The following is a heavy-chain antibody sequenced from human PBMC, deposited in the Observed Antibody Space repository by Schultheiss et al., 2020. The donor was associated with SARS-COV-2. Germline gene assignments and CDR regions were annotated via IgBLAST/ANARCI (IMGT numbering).Heavy chain of an antibody. CDR2: MNPNSGNT. V-gene: IGHV1-8*03. D-gene: IGHD6-19*01. CDR3: AVSGWSGFDY. Sequence: ASVKVSCKASGYTFTSYGISWVRQAPGQGLEWMGWMNPNSGNTGYAQKFQGWVTITRDTSASTAYMELSSLRSEDTAVYYCAVSGWSGFDYWGQGTLVTVSS. J-gene: IGHJ4*02. CDR1: GYTFTSYG.